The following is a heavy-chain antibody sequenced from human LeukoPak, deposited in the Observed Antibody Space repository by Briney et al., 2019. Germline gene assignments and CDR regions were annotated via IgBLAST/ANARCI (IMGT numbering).Heavy chain of an antibody. D-gene: IGHD2-2*01. CDR1: GGSIGSYY. CDR2: IYYSGST. J-gene: IGHJ4*02. V-gene: IGHV4-59*01. Sequence: PSETLSLTCTVSGGSIGSYYWSWIRQPPGKGLEWIGYIYYSGSTNYNPSLKSRVTISVDTSKNQFSLKLSSVTAADTAVYYCARDTGPYHFDYWGQGTLVTVSS. CDR3: ARDTGPYHFDY.